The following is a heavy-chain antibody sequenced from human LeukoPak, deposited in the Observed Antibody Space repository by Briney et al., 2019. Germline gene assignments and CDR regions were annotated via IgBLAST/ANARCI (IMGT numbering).Heavy chain of an antibody. V-gene: IGHV3-53*01. CDR3: TKLKGWYGEGYCDH. CDR2: IYTGGTT. Sequence: GGSLRLSCAASGFTVSTNYMSWVRHPAGKGLEWLSVIYTGGTTFYAASVKGRFTISRDNSKNTLYLQMNSLRADDTAVYYCTKLKGWYGEGYCDHWGQGTLVTVSS. D-gene: IGHD3-10*01. CDR1: GFTVSTNY. J-gene: IGHJ4*02.